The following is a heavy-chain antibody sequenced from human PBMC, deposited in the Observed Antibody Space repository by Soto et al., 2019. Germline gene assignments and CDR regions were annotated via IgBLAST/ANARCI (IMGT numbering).Heavy chain of an antibody. D-gene: IGHD5-12*01. CDR1: GFAFNNYY. Sequence: QVRLVESGGGLVRPGGSLRLSCAASGFAFNNYYMSWIRQTPRKGLEWLSYISTGSSYTRYTDSVKGRFIISRDDAKNTVYLQMHRLGAEDTGLYYCASAPDPGFESFFHHWGPGIQATVSS. CDR2: ISTGSSYT. J-gene: IGHJ1*01. CDR3: ASAPDPGFESFFHH. V-gene: IGHV3-11*05.